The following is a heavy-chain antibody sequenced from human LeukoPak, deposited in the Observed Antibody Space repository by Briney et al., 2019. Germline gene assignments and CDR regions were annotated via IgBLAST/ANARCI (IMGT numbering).Heavy chain of an antibody. J-gene: IGHJ4*02. CDR2: IYYSGST. D-gene: IGHD3-22*01. CDR1: GGSISSYY. V-gene: IGHV4-59*12. Sequence: SETLSLTCTVSGGSISSYYWSWIRQPPGKGLEWIGYIYYSGSTNYNPSLKSRVTISVDTSKNQFSLKLSSVTAADTAVYYCARFQSYDSSGYSPDPNYYFDYWGQGTLVTVSS. CDR3: ARFQSYDSSGYSPDPNYYFDY.